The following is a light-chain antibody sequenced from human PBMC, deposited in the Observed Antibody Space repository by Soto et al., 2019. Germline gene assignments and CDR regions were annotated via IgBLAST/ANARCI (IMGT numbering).Light chain of an antibody. CDR2: PAS. Sequence: EIVLTQSPATLSLSRGERATLSCWASQSLSSYLACYRHNSGQTPWLLFYPASSRAPGIPAWFRGSGSGTVFTLTLSSLVPEDFAVYSCQQRSNWPLTLGGGAKVDTK. CDR1: QSLSSY. V-gene: IGKV3-11*01. J-gene: IGKJ4*01. CDR3: QQRSNWPLT.